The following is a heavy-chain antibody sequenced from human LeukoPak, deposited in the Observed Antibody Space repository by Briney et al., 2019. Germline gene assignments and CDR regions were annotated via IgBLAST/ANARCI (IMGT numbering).Heavy chain of an antibody. J-gene: IGHJ4*02. V-gene: IGHV1-2*04. CDR1: GYTFTGYY. CDR2: INPNSGGT. Sequence: ASVKVSCKASGYTFTGYYMHWVRQAPGQGLEWMGWINPNSGGTNYAQKFQGWVTMTRDTSISTAYMELSRLRSDDTAVYYCARDLSRAGPIAAAGRVGYYFDYWGQGTLVTVSS. D-gene: IGHD6-13*01. CDR3: ARDLSRAGPIAAAGRVGYYFDY.